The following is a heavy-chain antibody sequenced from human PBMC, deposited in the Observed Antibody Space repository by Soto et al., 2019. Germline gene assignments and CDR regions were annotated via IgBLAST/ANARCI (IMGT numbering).Heavy chain of an antibody. J-gene: IGHJ4*02. V-gene: IGHV1-18*01. Sequence: EASVKVSCKASGYTFTSYGISWVRQAPGQGLEWMGWISAYNGNTNYAQKLQGRVTMTTDTSTSTAYMELRSLRSDDTAVYYCARDTSPYSSGWYEWYYWGQGTLVTVSS. CDR1: GYTFTSYG. D-gene: IGHD6-19*01. CDR3: ARDTSPYSSGWYEWYY. CDR2: ISAYNGNT.